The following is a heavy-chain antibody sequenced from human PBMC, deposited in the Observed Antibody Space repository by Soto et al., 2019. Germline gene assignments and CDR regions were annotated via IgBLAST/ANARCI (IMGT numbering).Heavy chain of an antibody. CDR1: GGTFSSYT. D-gene: IGHD6-19*01. CDR3: ARGHIAVAATRDH. Sequence: QVQLVQSGAEVKKPGSSVKVSCKASGGTFSSYTISWVRQAPGQGLEWMGRIIPILDIANYAQKFQGRVTITADKSTSTAYMELSSLRSEDTAVYYWARGHIAVAATRDHWGQGTLVTVSS. J-gene: IGHJ4*02. V-gene: IGHV1-69*02. CDR2: IIPILDIA.